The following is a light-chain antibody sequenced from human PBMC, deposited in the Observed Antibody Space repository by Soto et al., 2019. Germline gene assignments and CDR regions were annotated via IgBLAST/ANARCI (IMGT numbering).Light chain of an antibody. V-gene: IGKV1-6*01. J-gene: IGKJ1*01. CDR2: GTS. CDR3: LQDHSNLRT. CDR1: HAIRTE. Sequence: IQMTQSPSSLSASVGDRIIITCRASHAIRTELGCYHQTPRIAPKLLIYGTSNLQSGVPSRFSGSGSGTDFTLTINGLQAEDFAPYYCLQDHSNLRTFGQGTRVDIK.